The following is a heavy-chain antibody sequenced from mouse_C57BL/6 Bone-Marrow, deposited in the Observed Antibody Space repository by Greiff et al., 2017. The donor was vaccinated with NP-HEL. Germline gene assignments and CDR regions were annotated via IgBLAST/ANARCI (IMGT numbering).Heavy chain of an antibody. J-gene: IGHJ2*01. D-gene: IGHD2-1*01. V-gene: IGHV3-6*01. CDR2: ISYDGSN. Sequence: ESGPGLVKPSQSLSLTCSVTGYSITSGYYWNWIRQFPGNKLEWMGYISYDGSNNYNPSLKNRISITRDTSKNQFFLKLNSVTTEDTATYYCARYGNYSYWGQGTTLTVSS. CDR1: GYSITSGYY. CDR3: ARYGNYSY.